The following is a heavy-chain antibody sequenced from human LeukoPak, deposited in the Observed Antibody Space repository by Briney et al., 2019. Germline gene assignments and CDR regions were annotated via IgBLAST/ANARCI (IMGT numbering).Heavy chain of an antibody. J-gene: IGHJ4*02. CDR2: ISYDGSNK. CDR3: AKDLYGSGSYGIDY. CDR1: GFTFSSYG. D-gene: IGHD3-10*01. V-gene: IGHV3-30*18. Sequence: GGSLRLSCAASGFTFSSYGMHWVRQAPGKGLEWVAVISYDGSNKYYADSVKGRFTISRDNSKNTLYPQMNSLRAEDTAVYYCAKDLYGSGSYGIDYWGQGTLVTVSS.